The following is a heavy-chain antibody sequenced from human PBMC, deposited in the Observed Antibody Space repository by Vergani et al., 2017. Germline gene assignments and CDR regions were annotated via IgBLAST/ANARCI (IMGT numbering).Heavy chain of an antibody. D-gene: IGHD4-17*01. CDR1: GGSISSYY. CDR3: ARAPTRSLRVDAFDI. V-gene: IGHV4-59*01. Sequence: QVQLQESGPGLVKPSQTLSLTCTVSGGSISSYYWSWIRQPPGKGLEWIGYIYYSGSTNYNPSLKSRVTISVDTSKNQFSLKLSSVTAADTAVYYCARAPTRSLRVDAFDIWGQGTMVTVSS. J-gene: IGHJ3*02. CDR2: IYYSGST.